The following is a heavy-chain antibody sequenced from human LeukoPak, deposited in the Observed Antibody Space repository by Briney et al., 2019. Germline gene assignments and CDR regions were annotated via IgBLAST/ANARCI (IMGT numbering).Heavy chain of an antibody. D-gene: IGHD6-13*01. CDR2: IHNTGST. Sequence: SETLSLTCSVSGGSITNYYWSWIRQSPGKGLEWIGYIHNTGSTNYNPSLKGRVTISVDTSKNQFSLKLSSVTTADTAVYHCSSGSGYRIENWGQGTPVTVSS. J-gene: IGHJ4*02. CDR1: GGSITNYY. CDR3: SSGSGYRIEN. V-gene: IGHV4-59*01.